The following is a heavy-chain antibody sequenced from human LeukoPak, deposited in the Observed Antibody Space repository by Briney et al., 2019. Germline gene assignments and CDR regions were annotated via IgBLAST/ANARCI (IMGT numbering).Heavy chain of an antibody. CDR2: ISGSGGST. V-gene: IGHV3-23*01. D-gene: IGHD6-19*01. J-gene: IGHJ4*02. CDR1: GFTFSSYD. CDR3: AKDVSGWYYFDY. Sequence: GGSLRLSCAASGFTFSSYDMSWVRQAPGKGLEWVSAISGSGGSTYYADSVKGRFTISRDNSKNTLYLQMNSLRAEDTAVYYCAKDVSGWYYFDYWGQGTLVTVSS.